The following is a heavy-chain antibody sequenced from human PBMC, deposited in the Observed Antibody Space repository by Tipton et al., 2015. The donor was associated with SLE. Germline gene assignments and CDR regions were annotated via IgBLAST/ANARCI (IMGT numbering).Heavy chain of an antibody. CDR2: IYYSGST. D-gene: IGHD5-24*01. CDR1: GDSASRYF. Sequence: PGLVKPSETLSLTCTVSGDSASRYFWSWIRQPPGKGLEWIGYIYYSGSTSYNPSLKSRVTISVDTSKNRFSLNLESVTAADMAVYYCAVGRWLQSVGAFDIWGQGTVVTVSS. CDR3: AVGRWLQSVGAFDI. J-gene: IGHJ3*02. V-gene: IGHV4-59*02.